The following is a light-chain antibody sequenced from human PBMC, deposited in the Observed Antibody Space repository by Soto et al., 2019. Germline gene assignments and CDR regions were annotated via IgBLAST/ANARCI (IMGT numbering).Light chain of an antibody. CDR1: QSISSW. CDR2: KAS. CDR3: QQHSSSSPYT. Sequence: DIQMTQSPSTLSASVGDRVTITCRASQSISSWLAWYQQKPGKAPNLLIYKASTLGSGVPSRFSGGGSGTEFTLTVSCRQPDDFATYYCQQHSSSSPYTFGQGTKLEIK. V-gene: IGKV1-5*03. J-gene: IGKJ2*01.